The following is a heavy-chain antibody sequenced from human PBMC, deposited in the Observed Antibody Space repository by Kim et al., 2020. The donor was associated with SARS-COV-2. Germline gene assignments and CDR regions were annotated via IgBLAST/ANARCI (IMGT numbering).Heavy chain of an antibody. CDR2: IIPIFGTA. J-gene: IGHJ6*02. CDR3: ARTGWTTVTTYGGNYYYYGMDV. V-gene: IGHV1-69*13. D-gene: IGHD4-17*01. CDR1: GGTFSSYA. Sequence: SVKVSCKASGGTFSSYAISWVRQAPGQGLEWMGGIIPIFGTANYAQKFQGRVTITADESTSTAYMELSSLRSEDTAVYYCARTGWTTVTTYGGNYYYYGMDVWGQGTTVTVSS.